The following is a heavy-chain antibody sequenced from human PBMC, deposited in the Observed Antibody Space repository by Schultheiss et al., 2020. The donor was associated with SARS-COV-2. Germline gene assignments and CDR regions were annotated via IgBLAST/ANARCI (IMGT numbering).Heavy chain of an antibody. CDR2: ISYDGSNK. D-gene: IGHD3-3*01. V-gene: IGHV3-30*03. CDR1: GFTFSSYG. J-gene: IGHJ2*01. CDR3: ARVSQEDDFWSGPPWVRYWYFDL. Sequence: GGSLRLSCAASGFTFSSYGMHWVRQAPGKGLEWVAVISYDGSNKYYADSVKGRFTISRDNSKNTLYLQMNSLRAEDTAVYYCARVSQEDDFWSGPPWVRYWYFDLWGRGTLVTVAS.